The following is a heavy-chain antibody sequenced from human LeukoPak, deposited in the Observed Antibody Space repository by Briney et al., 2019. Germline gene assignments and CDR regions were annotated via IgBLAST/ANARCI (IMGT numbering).Heavy chain of an antibody. Sequence: GGSLRLSCAASGFTFSDYYMSWIRQAPGKGLEWVSYISSRGNTIYYADSVKGRFTISRDNAKNSLYLQMNSLRAEDTAVYYCARDLGSYCSSTSCHGYYYYMDVWGKGTRSPSP. J-gene: IGHJ6*03. CDR3: ARDLGSYCSSTSCHGYYYYMDV. V-gene: IGHV3-11*01. D-gene: IGHD2-2*01. CDR1: GFTFSDYY. CDR2: ISSRGNTI.